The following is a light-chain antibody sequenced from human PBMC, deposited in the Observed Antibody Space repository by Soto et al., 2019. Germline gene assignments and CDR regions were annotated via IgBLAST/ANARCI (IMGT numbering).Light chain of an antibody. V-gene: IGKV1-5*01. CDR1: QNIGTW. CDR3: QQYKTYSIS. CDR2: DAS. J-gene: IGKJ4*01. Sequence: DIQMTQSPSTLPASVGDRVTITCRASQNIGTWLAWYQQQPGKAPNLLITDASSLEGGVPPRFSGSGSGTEFSLTISSLQPDDFATYHCQQYKTYSISFGGGTKVEIK.